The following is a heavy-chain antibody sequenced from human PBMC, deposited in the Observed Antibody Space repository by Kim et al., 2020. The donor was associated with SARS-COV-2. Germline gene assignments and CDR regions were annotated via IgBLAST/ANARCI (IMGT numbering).Heavy chain of an antibody. CDR1: GFTFSSYD. D-gene: IGHD3-10*01. J-gene: IGHJ3*02. CDR3: ARGAPGRLWFGEGLGAFDI. Sequence: GGSLRLSCAASGFTFSSYDMHWVRQATGKGLEWVSAIGTAGDTYYPGSVKGRFTISRENAKNSLYLQMNSLRAGDTAVYYCARGAPGRLWFGEGLGAFDIWGQGTMVTVSS. V-gene: IGHV3-13*01. CDR2: IGTAGDT.